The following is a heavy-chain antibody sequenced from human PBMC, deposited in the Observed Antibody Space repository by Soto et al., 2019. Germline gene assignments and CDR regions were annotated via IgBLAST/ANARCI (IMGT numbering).Heavy chain of an antibody. V-gene: IGHV4-39*01. CDR2: IYYSGST. Sequence: SETLSLTCTFSVGSISSSSYYWGWIRQPPGKGLERIGSIYYSGSTYYNPYLKRRVTISVNTSKNQFSLNLSSVTAADTPVYYCARQGSAYFSGGICYLQQYKYYYYMDVWGKGTTVTVSS. CDR3: ARQGSAYFSGGICYLQQYKYYYYMDV. D-gene: IGHD2-15*01. CDR1: VGSISSSSYY. J-gene: IGHJ6*03.